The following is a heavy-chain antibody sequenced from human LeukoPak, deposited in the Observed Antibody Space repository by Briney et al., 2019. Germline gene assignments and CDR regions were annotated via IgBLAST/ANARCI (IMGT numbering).Heavy chain of an antibody. CDR1: GGSISSYY. V-gene: IGHV4-59*01. J-gene: IGHJ4*02. CDR3: ARHLAENYFDY. Sequence: SETLSLTCTVSGGSISSYYWSWIRQPPGKGLEWIGYIYYSGSTNYNPSLKSRVTISVDTSKNQFSLKLSSVTAADTAVYYCARHLAENYFDYWGQGTLVTVSS. CDR2: IYYSGST. D-gene: IGHD3-16*01.